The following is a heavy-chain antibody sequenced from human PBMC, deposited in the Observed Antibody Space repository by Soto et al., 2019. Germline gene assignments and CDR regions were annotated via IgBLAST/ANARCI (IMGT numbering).Heavy chain of an antibody. CDR2: IYSGGTT. CDR1: GFPVNTNY. CDR3: ARERPKSSREYFYGMDI. J-gene: IGHJ6*02. D-gene: IGHD6-13*01. Sequence: GGSLRLSCAAPGFPVNTNYMNWVRQAPGKGLEWVSVIYSGGTTYYADSVEGRFTISRDNSKNTVFLQMTTLRVEDTAVYFCARERPKSSREYFYGMDIWGQGTTVTVSS. V-gene: IGHV3-53*01.